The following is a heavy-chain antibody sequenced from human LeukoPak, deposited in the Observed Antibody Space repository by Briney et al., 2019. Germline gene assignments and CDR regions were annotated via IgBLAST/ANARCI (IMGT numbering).Heavy chain of an antibody. D-gene: IGHD5-12*01. J-gene: IGHJ4*02. Sequence: EASVKVSCKASGYTFTSYGISWVRQAPGQGLEWMGWISAYNGNTNYAQKLQGRVTMTTDTSTSTAYMELRSLRSDDTAVYYCARDLYSGYELLWDYWGQGTLVTVSS. CDR3: ARDLYSGYELLWDY. V-gene: IGHV1-18*04. CDR1: GYTFTSYG. CDR2: ISAYNGNT.